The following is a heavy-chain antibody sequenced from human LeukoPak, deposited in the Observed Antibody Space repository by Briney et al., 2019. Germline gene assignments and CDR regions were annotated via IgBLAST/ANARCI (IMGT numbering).Heavy chain of an antibody. D-gene: IGHD5-12*01. J-gene: IGHJ4*02. CDR1: GFTLSSYA. CDR2: ISGSGDST. V-gene: IGHV3-23*01. CDR3: ARVGYSGYDYDY. Sequence: GGSLRLSCEASGFTLSSYAMSWVRQAPGKGLEWVSVISGSGDSTYYADSVEGRCTISRDNSKDALYLQMNSLRAEDTAVYYCARVGYSGYDYDYWGQGTLVTVSS.